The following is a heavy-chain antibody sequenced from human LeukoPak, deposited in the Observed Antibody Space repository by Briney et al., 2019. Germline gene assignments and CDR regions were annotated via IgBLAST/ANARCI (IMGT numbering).Heavy chain of an antibody. V-gene: IGHV4-59*08. Sequence: SETLSLTCTVSGGSISSFHWSWIRQPPGKGLEWVGYIYYSGSTNYNPSLKSRVTISVDTSKNQFSLKLSSVTAAETAAYYCARLRARGYYYYYGMDVWGQGTTVTVSS. CDR3: ARLRARGYYYYYGMDV. J-gene: IGHJ6*02. CDR2: IYYSGST. CDR1: GGSISSFH.